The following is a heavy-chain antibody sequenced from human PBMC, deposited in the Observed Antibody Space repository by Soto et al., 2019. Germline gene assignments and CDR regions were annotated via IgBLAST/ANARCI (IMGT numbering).Heavy chain of an antibody. CDR3: ARRTIFGVQNCSDP. V-gene: IGHV4-59*01. D-gene: IGHD3-3*01. Sequence: PSETLSLTCTVSGGSISSYYWSWIRQPPGKGLEWIGYIYYSGSTNYNPSLKSRVTISVDTSKNQFSLKLSSVTAADTAVYYCARRTIFGVQNCSDPGGKEPPLTVS. CDR2: IYYSGST. CDR1: GGSISSYY. J-gene: IGHJ5*02.